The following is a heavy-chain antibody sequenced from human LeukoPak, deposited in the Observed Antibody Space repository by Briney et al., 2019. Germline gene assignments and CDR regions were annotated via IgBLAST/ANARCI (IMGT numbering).Heavy chain of an antibody. J-gene: IGHJ5*02. Sequence: GGSLRLSCAASGFTFSSYGMSWVRQAPGKGLEWVSAITATSSSTHDADSVKGRFTISRDNAKNSLYLQMNSLRAEDTAVYYCARTNYYDSSGYQNWFDPWGQGTLVTVSS. D-gene: IGHD3-22*01. CDR2: ITATSSST. CDR3: ARTNYYDSSGYQNWFDP. CDR1: GFTFSSYG. V-gene: IGHV3-21*06.